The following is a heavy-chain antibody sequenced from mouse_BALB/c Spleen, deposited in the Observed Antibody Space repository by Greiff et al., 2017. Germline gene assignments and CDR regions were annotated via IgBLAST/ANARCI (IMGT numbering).Heavy chain of an antibody. CDR2: ISSGGSYT. V-gene: IGHV5-6*01. CDR1: GFTFSSYG. CDR3: ASPYGNYGYFDY. D-gene: IGHD2-1*01. Sequence: EVKLVESGGDLVKPGGSLKLSCAASGFTFSSYGMSWVRQTPDKRLEWVATISSGGSYTYYPDSVKGRFTISRDNAKNTLYLQMSSLKSEDTAMYYCASPYGNYGYFDYWGQGTTLTVSS. J-gene: IGHJ2*01.